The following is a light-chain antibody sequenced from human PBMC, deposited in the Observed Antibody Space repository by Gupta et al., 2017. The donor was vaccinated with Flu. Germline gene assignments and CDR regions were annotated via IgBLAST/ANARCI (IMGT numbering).Light chain of an antibody. CDR2: GNN. V-gene: IGLV1-40*01. J-gene: IGLJ3*02. Sequence: QSVLTQPPSVSGAPGQRVTISCTGSRSNIGAGYDVHWYQRFPGTAPKLLIYGNNNRPSGVPDRFSGSKSGTSASLAITGLQAEDETDYYCQSYDSSLSGWVFGGGTKLTVL. CDR3: QSYDSSLSGWV. CDR1: RSNIGAGYD.